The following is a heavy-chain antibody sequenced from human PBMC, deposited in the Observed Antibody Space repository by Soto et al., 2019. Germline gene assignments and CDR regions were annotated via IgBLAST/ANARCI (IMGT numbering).Heavy chain of an antibody. D-gene: IGHD3-22*01. Sequence: GGSLRLSCAASGFTVSNNYMTWVRQAPGKGLEWVSFIYSSGSTYYADSVKGRFTISRDNAKNSLYLQMNSLRAEDTAVYYCARDLYGYYYDSSGYFPHWGQGPLVTVS. CDR3: ARDLYGYYYDSSGYFPH. CDR1: GFTVSNNY. CDR2: IYSSGST. V-gene: IGHV3-53*01. J-gene: IGHJ1*01.